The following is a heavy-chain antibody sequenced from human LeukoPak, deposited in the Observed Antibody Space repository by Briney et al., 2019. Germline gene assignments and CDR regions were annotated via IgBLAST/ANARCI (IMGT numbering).Heavy chain of an antibody. D-gene: IGHD2/OR15-2a*01. CDR2: INSDGSST. J-gene: IGHJ5*02. V-gene: IGHV3-74*01. Sequence: GGSLRLSCAASGFTFSNYWMHWVRQAPGKGLVWVSRINSDGSSTSYADSVKGRFTISRDNAKNTLYLQMNSLRAEDTAVYYCAREGSRVCFDPWGQGTLVTVSS. CDR1: GFTFSNYW. CDR3: AREGSRVCFDP.